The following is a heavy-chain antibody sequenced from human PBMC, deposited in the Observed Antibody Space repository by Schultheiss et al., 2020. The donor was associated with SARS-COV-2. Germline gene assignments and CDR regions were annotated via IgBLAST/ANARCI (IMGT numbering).Heavy chain of an antibody. J-gene: IGHJ3*02. D-gene: IGHD2-2*02. CDR3: VYCYTGDAFDI. CDR2: IDPSDSYT. Sequence: GESLKISCKGSGYSFTDYWISWVRQMPGKGLEWMGRIDPSDSYTNYSPSFQGHVTISADKSISTAYLQWSSLKASDTAMYYCVYCYTGDAFDIWGQGTMVTVSS. V-gene: IGHV5-10-1*01. CDR1: GYSFTDYW.